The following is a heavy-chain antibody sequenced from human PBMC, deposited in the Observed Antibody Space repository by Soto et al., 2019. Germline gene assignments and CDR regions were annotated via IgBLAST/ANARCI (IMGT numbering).Heavy chain of an antibody. D-gene: IGHD6-25*01. CDR3: ARDPQQRLADSYCYGMDV. CDR1: GFTFSRYG. CDR2: IRGLSSFI. Sequence: EVQLVESGGGLVKPGGSLRLSCAASGFTFSRYGMNWVRQAPGKGLELVSSIRGLSSFIYYADSVKGRFTVSRDNAKNSLFVQMNSLTAEDTAVYYCARDPQQRLADSYCYGMDVWGQGTTVIVSS. J-gene: IGHJ6*02. V-gene: IGHV3-21*02.